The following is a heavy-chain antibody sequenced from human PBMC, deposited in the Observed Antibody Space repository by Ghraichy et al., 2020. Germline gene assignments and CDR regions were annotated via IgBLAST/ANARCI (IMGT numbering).Heavy chain of an antibody. V-gene: IGHV4-39*01. J-gene: IGHJ4*02. CDR3: ARLRGYSSCWWGANYFDY. Sequence: SQTLSLTCTVSGGSISSSSYYWGWIRQPPGKGLEWIGSIYYSGSTYYNPSLKSRVTISVDTSKNQFSLKLSSVTAADTAVYYCARLRGYSSCWWGANYFDYWGQGTLVTVSS. D-gene: IGHD6-19*01. CDR2: IYYSGST. CDR1: GGSISSSSYY.